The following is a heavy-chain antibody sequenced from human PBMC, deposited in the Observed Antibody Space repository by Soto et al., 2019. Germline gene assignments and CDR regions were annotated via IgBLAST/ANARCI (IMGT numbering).Heavy chain of an antibody. CDR1: GGSLSGYY. CDR2: INRSGST. CDR3: AREVQAAGLDN. Sequence: PSETLSLTCTVYGGSLSGYYWSWIRQPPGKGLEWIGEINRSGSTNYNPSHKSRVTISVDTSKNQFSLKLSSVSAADTAVYYCAREVQAAGLDNWGQGTLVTVSS. V-gene: IGHV4-34*01. J-gene: IGHJ4*02. D-gene: IGHD6-13*01.